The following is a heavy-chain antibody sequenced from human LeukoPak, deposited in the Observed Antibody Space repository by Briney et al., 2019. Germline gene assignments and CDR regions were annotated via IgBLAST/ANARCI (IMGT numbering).Heavy chain of an antibody. CDR1: GFTFSTYE. Sequence: PGGSLRLSCAASGFTFSTYEMDWIRQAPGKGLEWVAYISSSGSTIYYADSVKGRFTISRYNAKKSLYLQMNSLRAEDTAVYYCARATWGIDSSGFLDYWGQGTLVTVSS. V-gene: IGHV3-48*03. CDR2: ISSSGSTI. D-gene: IGHD3-22*01. J-gene: IGHJ4*02. CDR3: ARATWGIDSSGFLDY.